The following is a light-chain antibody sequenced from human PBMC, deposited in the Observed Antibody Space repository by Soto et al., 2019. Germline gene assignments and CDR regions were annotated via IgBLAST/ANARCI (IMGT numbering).Light chain of an antibody. Sequence: DVVVTQSPLSLSVTLGQPASISCRCSQSLVYSDGRTYLTWFQQRPGQSPRRLIYKVSNLGSGVALRFRGSGSGTDFTLKISRVGAEDVGLYYCVRGTHVPFTFVQGTRLEI. V-gene: IGKV2D-30*01. CDR2: KVS. CDR3: VRGTHVPFT. CDR1: QSLVYSDGRTY. J-gene: IGKJ5*01.